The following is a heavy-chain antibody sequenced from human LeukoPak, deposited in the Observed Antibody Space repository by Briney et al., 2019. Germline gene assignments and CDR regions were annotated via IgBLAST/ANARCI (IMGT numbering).Heavy chain of an antibody. D-gene: IGHD3-10*01. Sequence: SETLSLTCSVSGGSIDNYHLTWIRQPAGKGLEWIGRFYNSGSTNYNPSLRSRVTMSIDKSKNQFSLKLSSVTAADTAVYYCARVGQNMVRGVTFDYWGQGTLVTVSS. CDR2: FYNSGST. J-gene: IGHJ4*02. V-gene: IGHV4-4*07. CDR3: ARVGQNMVRGVTFDY. CDR1: GGSIDNYH.